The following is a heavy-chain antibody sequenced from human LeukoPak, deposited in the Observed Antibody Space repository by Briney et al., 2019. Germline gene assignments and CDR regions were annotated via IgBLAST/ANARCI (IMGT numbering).Heavy chain of an antibody. V-gene: IGHV3-53*01. CDR3: AREALLPKYSYGYYYYGMDV. Sequence: GGSLRLSFAASGFTFSSNYMSWVRQPPGKGLEGVSVIYTGGSTYYADSVKGRFTISRDNSKNTLYLQMNSLRAEDTAVYYCAREALLPKYSYGYYYYGMDVWGQGTTVTVSS. CDR2: IYTGGST. D-gene: IGHD5-18*01. J-gene: IGHJ6*02. CDR1: GFTFSSNY.